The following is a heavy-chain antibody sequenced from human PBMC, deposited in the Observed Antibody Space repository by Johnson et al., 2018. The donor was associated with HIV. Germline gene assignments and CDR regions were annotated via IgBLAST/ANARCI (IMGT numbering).Heavy chain of an antibody. CDR3: AKFPYTAMASDAFDI. CDR1: GFTFSSYG. V-gene: IGHV3-33*06. D-gene: IGHD5-18*01. CDR2: IWYDGSNK. J-gene: IGHJ3*02. Sequence: QMQLVESGGGVVQPGRSLRLSCAASGFTFSSYGMHWVRQAPGKGLEWVAIIWYDGSNKYYADSVKGRFTISRDNSKNTLYLQMNSLRAEDTAVYYCAKFPYTAMASDAFDIWGQGTMVTVSS.